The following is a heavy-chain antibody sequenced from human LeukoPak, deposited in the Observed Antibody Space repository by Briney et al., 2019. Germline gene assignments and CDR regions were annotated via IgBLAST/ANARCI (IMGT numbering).Heavy chain of an antibody. Sequence: PGGSLRLSCAASGVTFSSYSMNWVRQAPGKGLEWVSSISSSGSYIYYADSVNGLFTIARDNAKNSLYLQMNSLRAEDTAVYYCARYILRFGDGDDAFDIWGQGTMDTVSS. CDR2: ISSSGSYI. D-gene: IGHD3-10*01. J-gene: IGHJ3*02. V-gene: IGHV3-21*01. CDR1: GVTFSSYS. CDR3: ARYILRFGDGDDAFDI.